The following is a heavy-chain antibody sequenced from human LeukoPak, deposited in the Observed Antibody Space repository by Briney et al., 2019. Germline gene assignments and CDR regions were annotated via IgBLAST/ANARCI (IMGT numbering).Heavy chain of an antibody. V-gene: IGHV3-23*01. CDR2: ISGRGGST. CDR3: AKGYGSGSYYYYYYGMDV. Sequence: GGSLRLSCAASGFPFSRFAMSWVRQAPGKGLEWVSAISGRGGSTYYADSVKGRFTISRDNSKNTLYLKMNSLRAEDTAVYYCAKGYGSGSYYYYYYGMDVWGQGTTVTVSS. D-gene: IGHD3-10*01. CDR1: GFPFSRFA. J-gene: IGHJ6*02.